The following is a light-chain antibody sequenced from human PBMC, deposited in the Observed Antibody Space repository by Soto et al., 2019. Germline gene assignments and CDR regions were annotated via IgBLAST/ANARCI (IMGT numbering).Light chain of an antibody. CDR2: ATS. CDR1: QPISYRS. V-gene: IGKV3-20*01. CDR3: QHYDNSLLT. J-gene: IGKJ3*01. Sequence: IVLTQSPGTMSFSPGEGATVSCSASQPISYRSLAWYQHTPGRAPGLLIYATSSRAAGIPDRFIGSGSGTDFTLSISRLEPADFAVYYCQHYDNSLLTFGPGTKVDIK.